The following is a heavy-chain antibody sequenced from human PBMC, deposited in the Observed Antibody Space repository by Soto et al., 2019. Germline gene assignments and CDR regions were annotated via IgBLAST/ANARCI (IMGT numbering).Heavy chain of an antibody. J-gene: IGHJ1*01. CDR2: ISSSSSYI. Sequence: GGSLRLSCAASGFTFSSYSMNWVRQAPGKGLEWVSSISSSSSYIYYADSVKGRFTISRDNAKNSLYLQMNSLRAEDTAVYYCARAAVVVTAIRLQHWGQGTLVTVSS. CDR1: GFTFSSYS. V-gene: IGHV3-21*01. D-gene: IGHD2-21*02. CDR3: ARAAVVVTAIRLQH.